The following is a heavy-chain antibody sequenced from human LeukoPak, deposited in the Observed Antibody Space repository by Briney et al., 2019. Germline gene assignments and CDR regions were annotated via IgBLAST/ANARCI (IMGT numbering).Heavy chain of an antibody. Sequence: GGSLRLSCAASGLTFSSYAMSWVRQAPGKGLEWVSAISGSGGSTYYADSVKGRFTISRDISKNTLYLQMNSLRADDTAVYYCAKDLGSSGWYIDYWGQGTLVTVSS. J-gene: IGHJ4*02. V-gene: IGHV3-23*01. CDR1: GLTFSSYA. D-gene: IGHD6-19*01. CDR3: AKDLGSSGWYIDY. CDR2: ISGSGGST.